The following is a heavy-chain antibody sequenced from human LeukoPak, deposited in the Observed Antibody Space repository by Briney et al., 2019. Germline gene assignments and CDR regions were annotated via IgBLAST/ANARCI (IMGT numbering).Heavy chain of an antibody. J-gene: IGHJ4*02. CDR1: GYTFSSYD. CDR3: AKGPVTGCMSSFLDY. V-gene: IGHV3-23*01. CDR2: ISGSGGST. D-gene: IGHD2-8*01. Sequence: GGSLRLSCAASGYTFSSYDMNWVRQAPGKGLEWVSGISGSGGSTYYADSVKGRFTISRDNSKNTLYLQMNSLRAEDTAVYYCAKGPVTGCMSSFLDYWGQGTLVTVSS.